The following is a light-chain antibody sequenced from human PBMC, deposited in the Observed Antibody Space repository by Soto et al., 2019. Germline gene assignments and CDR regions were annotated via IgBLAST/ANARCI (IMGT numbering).Light chain of an antibody. CDR1: QSDSNNY. CDR3: QQYGSSGT. CDR2: GAS. J-gene: IGKJ1*01. Sequence: EIVLTQSPGTLSLSPGERATLSCRASQSDSNNYLAWYQQKPGQAPRLLIYGASNRATGIPDRFSGSGSGTDSTLTISRLEPEDFAVYYCQQYGSSGTFGQGTKVEIK. V-gene: IGKV3-20*01.